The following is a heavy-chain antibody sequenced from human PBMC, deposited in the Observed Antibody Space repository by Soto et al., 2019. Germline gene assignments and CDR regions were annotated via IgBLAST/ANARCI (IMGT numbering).Heavy chain of an antibody. V-gene: IGHV5-51*01. CDR3: ARGQVDTRLFDY. Sequence: GESLKISCKGSGYSVSSYWIGWVRQMSGEGLEWMGIIYPSDSDTRYSPSFQGQVTISADKSIYTAYLQWSSLKASDTAMYYCARGQVDTRLFDYWGQGTQVTVSS. J-gene: IGHJ4*02. CDR1: GYSVSSYW. D-gene: IGHD1-26*01. CDR2: IYPSDSDT.